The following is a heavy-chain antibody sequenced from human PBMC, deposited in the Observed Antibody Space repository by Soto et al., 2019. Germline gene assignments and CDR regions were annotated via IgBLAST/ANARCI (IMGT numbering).Heavy chain of an antibody. CDR3: AREEVTTYGYYYYYMDV. D-gene: IGHD4-17*01. Sequence: GGSLRLSCAASGFTVSSNYMSWVRQAPGKGLEWVSVIYSGGSTYYADSVKGRFTISRDNSKNTLYLQMNSLRAEDTAVYYCAREEVTTYGYYYYYMDVWGKGTTVTVPS. J-gene: IGHJ6*03. CDR1: GFTVSSNY. V-gene: IGHV3-66*01. CDR2: IYSGGST.